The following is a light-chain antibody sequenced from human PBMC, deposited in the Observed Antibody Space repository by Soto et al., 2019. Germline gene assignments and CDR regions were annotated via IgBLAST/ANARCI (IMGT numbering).Light chain of an antibody. V-gene: IGKV3-20*01. Sequence: EIVITQSPATLSVSPGEGATLSCRASQTINSNLAWYRHRPGQAPRLLIYRASTRAAGLPDRFSGSGSGTDFTLTISRLEPEDFAVYYCQQYGSSSTFGQGTKVDIK. CDR2: RAS. CDR3: QQYGSSST. CDR1: QTINSN. J-gene: IGKJ1*01.